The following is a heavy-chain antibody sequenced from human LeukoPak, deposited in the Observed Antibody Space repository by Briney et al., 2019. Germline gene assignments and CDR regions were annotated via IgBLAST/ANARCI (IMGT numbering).Heavy chain of an antibody. CDR1: GGSISSSSYY. Sequence: SETLSLTCTVSGGSISSSSYYWGWIRQPPGKGLEWIGSIYYSGSTYYNPSLKSRVTISVDTSKNQFSLNLSSVTAADTAVYYCAPSGWSGELLLYYFDYWGQGTLVTLSS. D-gene: IGHD3-10*01. V-gene: IGHV4-39*01. CDR2: IYYSGST. J-gene: IGHJ4*02. CDR3: APSGWSGELLLYYFDY.